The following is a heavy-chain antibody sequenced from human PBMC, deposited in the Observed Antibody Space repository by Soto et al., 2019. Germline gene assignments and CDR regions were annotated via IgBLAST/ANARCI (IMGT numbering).Heavy chain of an antibody. CDR2: IYYSGST. J-gene: IGHJ4*02. V-gene: IGHV4-31*03. CDR3: ARDRATVTTYFDY. D-gene: IGHD4-17*01. CDR1: CGSISVGGYY. Sequence: LXLTFTVSCGSISVGGYYWSWIRQHPGKGLEWIGYIYYSGSTYYNPSLKSRVTISVDTSKNQFSLKLSSVTAADTAVYYCARDRATVTTYFDYWGQGTLVTVSS.